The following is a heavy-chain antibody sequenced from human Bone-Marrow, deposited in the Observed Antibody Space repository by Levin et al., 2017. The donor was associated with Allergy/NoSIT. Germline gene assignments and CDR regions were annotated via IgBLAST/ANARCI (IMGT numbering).Heavy chain of an antibody. CDR1: GFTFSNYA. CDR2: ISASGGVS. J-gene: IGHJ6*02. Sequence: GGSLRLSCTPSGFTFSNYAMSWVRQTPGKGLEWVSVISASGGVSYYADSVKGRLTISRDNSKNTLFLQMNSLTVDDTALYYCARRLVAATIGMDGWGQGTTVTVSS. CDR3: ARRLVAATIGMDG. D-gene: IGHD2-15*01. V-gene: IGHV3-23*01.